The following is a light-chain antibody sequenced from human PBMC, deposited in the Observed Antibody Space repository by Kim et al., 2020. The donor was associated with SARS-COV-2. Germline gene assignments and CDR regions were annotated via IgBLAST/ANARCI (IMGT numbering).Light chain of an antibody. V-gene: IGLV1-44*01. Sequence: RVTISCSGGSSNIGSNAVNWYQKVPGSAPKLLIFNTDRRPSGVPDRFSGSKSGTSASLAIRGLQSVDEADYYCAAWDDSLNGFVIFGGGTQLTVL. CDR2: NTD. CDR3: AAWDDSLNGFVI. J-gene: IGLJ2*01. CDR1: SSNIGSNA.